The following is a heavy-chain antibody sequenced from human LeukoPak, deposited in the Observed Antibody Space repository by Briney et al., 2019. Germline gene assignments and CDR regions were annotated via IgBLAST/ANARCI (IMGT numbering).Heavy chain of an antibody. V-gene: IGHV3-74*01. D-gene: IGHD1-26*01. CDR2: INGDGTIT. CDR1: GFTFSTYW. CDR3: ARDRGSREDGMDV. Sequence: PGESLRLSCSVSGFTFSTYWMHWVRQAPGKGLVWVSRINGDGTITYYADSVKGRFTISRDNAKNTLYLQMNSLRAEDTAVYYCARDRGSREDGMDVWGQGTTVTVSS. J-gene: IGHJ6*02.